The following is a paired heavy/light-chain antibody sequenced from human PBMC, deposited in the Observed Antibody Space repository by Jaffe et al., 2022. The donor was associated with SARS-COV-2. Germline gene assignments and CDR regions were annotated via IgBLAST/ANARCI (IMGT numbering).Light chain of an antibody. CDR1: QSISSN. CDR3: QQYKNWPLT. V-gene: IGKV3-15*01. J-gene: IGKJ1*01. CDR2: GAS. Sequence: EIVMTQSPATLSVSPGERATLSCRASQSISSNLAWYQQKPGQAPRLLIYGASTRATGIPARFSGSGSGTEFTLTISSLQSEDFAVYYCQQYKNWPLTFGQGTKVEIK.
Heavy chain of an antibody. CDR3: AKDRSEWDLHFDY. D-gene: IGHD1-26*01. J-gene: IGHJ4*02. V-gene: IGHV3-23*01. CDR1: GFTFSSHA. Sequence: EVQLLDSGGGLVQPGGSLRLSCAVSGFTFSSHAMSWVRQAPGKGLEWVSVISGRGGTTYYADSVKGRFSISRDNSKNTLFLQMNSLRAEDTAVYYCAKDRSEWDLHFDYWGQGTLVTVSS. CDR2: ISGRGGTT.